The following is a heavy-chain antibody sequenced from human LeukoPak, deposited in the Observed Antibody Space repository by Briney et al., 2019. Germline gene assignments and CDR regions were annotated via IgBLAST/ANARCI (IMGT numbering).Heavy chain of an antibody. CDR2: IKCYVHGRKT. CDR1: GFTFSHAR. V-gene: IGHV3-15*01. Sequence: PGGSLRLSCAASGFTFSHARMTWVRQAPGEGLEWIGLIKCYVHGRKTDYAAPRQGRITISRDDSKCIVYLQMTTLRAEDTGVYYCFDNNADNSWYYWGQGTLVTVSS. CDR3: FDNNADNSWYY. J-gene: IGHJ4*02. D-gene: IGHD4-23*01.